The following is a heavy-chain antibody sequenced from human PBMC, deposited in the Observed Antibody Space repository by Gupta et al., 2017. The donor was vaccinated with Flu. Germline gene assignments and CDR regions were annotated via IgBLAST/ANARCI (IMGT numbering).Heavy chain of an antibody. J-gene: IGHJ6*02. Sequence: QVQLVQSGAEVRKPGASVKVSCQTSGYTFTAYSLHWVRQASGQRLEWMGWINTGSGTTEYSEKFQGRVSFTRDTSANSASMELGSLTSEDTGIYFCARDSGVGEEHYGMDFWGQGTTVTVSS. CDR3: ARDSGVGEEHYGMDF. CDR1: GYTFTAYS. V-gene: IGHV1-3*04. D-gene: IGHD1-26*01. CDR2: INTGSGTT.